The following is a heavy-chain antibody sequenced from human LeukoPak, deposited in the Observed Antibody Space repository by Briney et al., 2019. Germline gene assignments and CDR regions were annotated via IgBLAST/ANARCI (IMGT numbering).Heavy chain of an antibody. CDR1: GFTFSSYW. J-gene: IGHJ5*02. Sequence: GGSLRLSCAASGFTFSSYWMHWVRQAPGKGLVWVSRINTDGSRTSYADPVKGRFTISRDNAKNTLFLQMNSLRAEDTAVYYCARVRSGSYNWFDPWGQGTLVTVSS. CDR3: ARVRSGSYNWFDP. CDR2: INTDGSRT. V-gene: IGHV3-74*01. D-gene: IGHD1-26*01.